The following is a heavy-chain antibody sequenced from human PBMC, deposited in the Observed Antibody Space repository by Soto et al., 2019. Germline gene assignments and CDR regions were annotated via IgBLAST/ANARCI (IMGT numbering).Heavy chain of an antibody. CDR2: IIPIFGTA. J-gene: IGHJ4*02. Sequence: QVQLVQSGAEVKKPGSSVKVSCKASGGTFSSYAISWVRQAPGQGLEWMGGIIPIFGTANYAQTFQGRVTITADKSTRTAYMELSSLRSEDTAVYYCARNEDVVVTSKIGGAVDDWGQGTLVTFSS. CDR3: ARNEDVVVTSKIGGAVDD. V-gene: IGHV1-69*06. CDR1: GGTFSSYA. D-gene: IGHD2-21*02.